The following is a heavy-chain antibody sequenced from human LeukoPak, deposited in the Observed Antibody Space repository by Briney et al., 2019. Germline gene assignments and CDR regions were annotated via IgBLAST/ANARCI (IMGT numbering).Heavy chain of an antibody. CDR2: IRFDESDK. CDR1: GFTFTSYG. D-gene: IGHD3-22*01. J-gene: IGHJ3*02. V-gene: IGHV3-30*02. Sequence: GGSLRLSCAASGFTFTSYGMHWVRQAPAKGLEWVAHIRFDESDKYYADSVKGRFTISRDNSKNTLYLQMNSLRAKDTAVYYCAIGTVVVTAFDIWGQGTMVTVSS. CDR3: AIGTVVVTAFDI.